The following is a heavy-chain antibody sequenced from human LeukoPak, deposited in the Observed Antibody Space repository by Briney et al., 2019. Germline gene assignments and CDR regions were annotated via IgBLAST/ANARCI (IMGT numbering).Heavy chain of an antibody. Sequence: PSETLSLTCTVSGGSITSHYWSWIRQPPGKGLEWIGYIYYSGSTNYNPSLKSRVTISVDTSKNQFSLKLSSVTAADTAVYYCARHLVVSWFDPWGQGTLVTVSS. CDR2: IYYSGST. CDR1: GGSITSHY. CDR3: ARHLVVSWFDP. D-gene: IGHD2-2*01. J-gene: IGHJ5*02. V-gene: IGHV4-59*08.